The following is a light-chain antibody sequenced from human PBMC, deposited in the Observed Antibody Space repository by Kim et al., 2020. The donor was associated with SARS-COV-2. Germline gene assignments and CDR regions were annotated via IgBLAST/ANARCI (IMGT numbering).Light chain of an antibody. CDR3: QQYNSYPWT. CDR2: KAS. CDR1: QSINSW. J-gene: IGKJ1*01. V-gene: IGKV1-5*03. Sequence: AYVGDRVTITCRASQSINSWLAWHQQKPGRAPKLLIYKASSLESGVPPRFSGSGSGTDFTLTISSLQPDDFATYYCQQYNSYPWTFGQGTKVDIK.